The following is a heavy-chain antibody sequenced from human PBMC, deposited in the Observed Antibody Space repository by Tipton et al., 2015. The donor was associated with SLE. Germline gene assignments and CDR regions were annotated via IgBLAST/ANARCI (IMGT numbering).Heavy chain of an antibody. Sequence: TLSLTCTVSGDTIDGNTYFWDWIRQPPGKGLEWIGEINHSGSTNYNPSLRSRVTISMDTSKSQFSLTLKSVTAADTAVYFCARGEPIEGFDPWGQGTLVTVAA. CDR3: ARGEPIEGFDP. D-gene: IGHD1-14*01. CDR2: INHSGST. CDR1: GDTIDGNTYF. V-gene: IGHV4-39*07. J-gene: IGHJ5*02.